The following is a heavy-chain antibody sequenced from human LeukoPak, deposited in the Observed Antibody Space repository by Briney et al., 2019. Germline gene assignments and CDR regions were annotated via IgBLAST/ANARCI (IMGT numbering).Heavy chain of an antibody. J-gene: IGHJ6*03. CDR3: ARGARSAYCSSTSCHYYYYMDV. D-gene: IGHD2-2*01. Sequence: SDTLSLTYAVSGYCISSGYYLGWIRQPPGKGLEWIGSIYHSGSTYYNPSLKSRVTISVDTSKNQFSLKLSSVTAADTAVYYCARGARSAYCSSTSCHYYYYMDVWGKGTTVTVSS. CDR2: IYHSGST. CDR1: GYCISSGYY. V-gene: IGHV4-38-2*01.